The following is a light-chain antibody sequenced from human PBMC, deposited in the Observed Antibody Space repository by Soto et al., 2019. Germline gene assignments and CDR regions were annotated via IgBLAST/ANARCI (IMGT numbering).Light chain of an antibody. CDR2: GGS. J-gene: IGKJ5*01. Sequence: GNSSWSPGERATINCRGSRSVSSNHLAWYQQKPGQAPRLLIYGGSSRATGIPVRFSGSGSGTEFTLTISSLQSEDFAVYYCQQYNNWPLLIRFGHGTRLEI. V-gene: IGKV3D-15*01. CDR3: QQYNNWPLLIR. CDR1: RSVSSN.